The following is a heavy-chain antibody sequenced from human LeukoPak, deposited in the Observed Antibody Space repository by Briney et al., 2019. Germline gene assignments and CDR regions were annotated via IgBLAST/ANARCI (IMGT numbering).Heavy chain of an antibody. J-gene: IGHJ4*02. D-gene: IGHD2-15*01. CDR3: AKSGLNRFDY. Sequence: GGSLRLSCAASGFIFSDYGITWVRQAPGKGLEWVSGISGSGANTCFADSVKGRSTISRDNSKNTVYLQMNSLRAEDTAVYYCAKSGLNRFDYWGQGTLVTVSS. CDR2: ISGSGANT. CDR1: GFIFSDYG. V-gene: IGHV3-23*01.